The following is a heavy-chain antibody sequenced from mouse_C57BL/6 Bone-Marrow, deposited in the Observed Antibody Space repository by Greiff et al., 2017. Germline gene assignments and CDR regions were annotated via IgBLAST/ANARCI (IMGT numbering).Heavy chain of an antibody. J-gene: IGHJ4*01. CDR1: GYTFTSYN. Sequence: QVQLQQSGAELVRPGASVKMSCKASGYTFTSYNMHWVKQPPRQGLEWIGAIYPGNGDTSYNQKFKGKATLTVDKSSSTAYMQLSSLTSEDSAVYFCARGPYYGSSRYAMDYWGQGTSVTGSS. V-gene: IGHV1-12*01. D-gene: IGHD1-1*01. CDR2: IYPGNGDT. CDR3: ARGPYYGSSRYAMDY.